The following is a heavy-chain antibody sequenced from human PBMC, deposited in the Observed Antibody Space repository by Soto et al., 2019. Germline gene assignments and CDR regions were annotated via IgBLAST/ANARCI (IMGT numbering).Heavy chain of an antibody. J-gene: IGHJ4*02. CDR1: GFTFSSYG. D-gene: IGHD6-6*01. CDR2: IWYDGSNK. V-gene: IGHV3-33*01. CDR3: ARDREYSSSSGLDY. Sequence: GVSLRLSCAASGFTFSSYGMHWVRQAPGKGLEWVAVIWYDGSNKYYADSVKGRFTISRDNSKNTLYLQMNSLRAEDTAVYFCARDREYSSSSGLDYWGQGTLVTVSS.